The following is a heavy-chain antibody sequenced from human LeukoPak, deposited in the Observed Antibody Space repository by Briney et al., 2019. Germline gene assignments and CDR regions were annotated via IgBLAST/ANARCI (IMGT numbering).Heavy chain of an antibody. CDR1: GFTFSSYA. Sequence: GGSLRLSCAASGFTFSSYAMSWVRQAPGKGLEWVSAISGSGGSTYYADSVKGRFTISRDNSKNTLYLQMNSLRAEDTAVYYCARATQYFRTTIDYWGQGTLVTVSS. D-gene: IGHD1/OR15-1a*01. CDR2: ISGSGGST. J-gene: IGHJ4*02. V-gene: IGHV3-23*01. CDR3: ARATQYFRTTIDY.